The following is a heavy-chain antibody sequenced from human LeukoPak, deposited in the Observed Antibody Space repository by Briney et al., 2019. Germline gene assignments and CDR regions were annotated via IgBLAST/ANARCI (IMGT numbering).Heavy chain of an antibody. CDR1: GGSISSYY. D-gene: IGHD3-10*01. J-gene: IGHJ5*02. Sequence: WETLSLSCAASGGSISSYYRSWLRQPAGKGLEWIGSICTSGSANYNHSLKRRVTISVDKSKNKFSLKMNTLSAEDTAVYYCANATIVRGLSCFDPWGQGTLVTVSS. V-gene: IGHV4-59*10. CDR2: ICTSGSA. CDR3: ANATIVRGLSCFDP.